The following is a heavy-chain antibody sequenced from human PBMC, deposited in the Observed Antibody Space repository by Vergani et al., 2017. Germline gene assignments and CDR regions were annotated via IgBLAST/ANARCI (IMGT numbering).Heavy chain of an antibody. J-gene: IGHJ5*02. D-gene: IGHD2-15*01. CDR3: ARGGYCSGGSCYSLWWFDP. Sequence: QVQLQESGPGLVKPSQTLSLTCTVSGGSISSGGYYWSWIRQHPGKGLEWIGYIYYSGSTYYNPSLKSRVTISVDTSKNQFSLKLSSVTAADTAVYYCARGGYCSGGSCYSLWWFDPWGQGTLVTVYS. V-gene: IGHV4-31*03. CDR2: IYYSGST. CDR1: GGSISSGGYY.